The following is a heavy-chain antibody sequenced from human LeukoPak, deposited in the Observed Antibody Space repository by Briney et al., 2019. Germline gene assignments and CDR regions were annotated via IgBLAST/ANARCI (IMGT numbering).Heavy chain of an antibody. Sequence: PGGSLRLSCAASGFTFSSYSMNWVRQAPGKGLEWVSSISSSSSYIYYADSVKGRFTISRDNAMNSLYLQMNSLRAEDTAVYYCARGGYDFWSGYPYYFDYWGQGTLVTVSS. CDR1: GFTFSSYS. V-gene: IGHV3-21*01. CDR3: ARGGYDFWSGYPYYFDY. CDR2: ISSSSSYI. J-gene: IGHJ4*02. D-gene: IGHD3-3*01.